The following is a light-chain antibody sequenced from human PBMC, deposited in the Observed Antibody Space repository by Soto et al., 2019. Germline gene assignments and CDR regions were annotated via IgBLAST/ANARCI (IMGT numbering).Light chain of an antibody. J-gene: IGKJ2*01. CDR2: GRS. CDR1: QSVTGDK. CDR3: QQYGNSPFT. V-gene: IGKV3-20*01. Sequence: EIVLTQSPGPLSLSPGNSAALSCRASQSVTGDKVAWYQQRPGQAPRLLIYGRSTRATVIPARFRGSGSGTDYTLTINRLEPEDFALYYCQQYGNSPFTFGQGTKLEI.